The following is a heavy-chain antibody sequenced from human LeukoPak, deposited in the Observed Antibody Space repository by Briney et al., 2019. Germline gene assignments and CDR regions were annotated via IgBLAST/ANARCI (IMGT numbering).Heavy chain of an antibody. J-gene: IGHJ4*02. CDR1: GFTVSSNY. CDR3: ARDVVVPAAIGRGDY. Sequence: PGGSLRLSCAASGFTVSSNYMNWVRQAPGKGLEWVSSISSSSSYIYYADSVKGRFTISRDNAKNSLYLQMNSLRAEDTAVYYCARDVVVPAAIGRGDYWGQGTLVTVSS. D-gene: IGHD2-2*02. CDR2: ISSSSSYI. V-gene: IGHV3-21*01.